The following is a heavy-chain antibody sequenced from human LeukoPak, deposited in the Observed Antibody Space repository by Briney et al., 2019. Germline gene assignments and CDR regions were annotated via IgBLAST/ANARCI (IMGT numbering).Heavy chain of an antibody. Sequence: GGSLRLSCAASGFTFRSYTISWVRQAPGGWLEWVSAIDGLGYSTYYVDSVNGRFTISRDNSQNTLYLEMNSLTAEDTAVYYCAKELRSHTGWPFDYWGQGALVTVSS. J-gene: IGHJ4*02. CDR2: IDGLGYST. CDR1: GFTFRSYT. CDR3: AKELRSHTGWPFDY. V-gene: IGHV3-23*01. D-gene: IGHD6-19*01.